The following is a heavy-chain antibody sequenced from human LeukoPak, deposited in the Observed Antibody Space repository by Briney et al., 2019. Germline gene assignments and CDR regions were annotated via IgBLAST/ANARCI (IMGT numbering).Heavy chain of an antibody. CDR1: GYSISSGYY. V-gene: IGHV4-38-2*02. Sequence: PSETLSLTCTVSGYSISSGYYWGWIRQPPVKGLEWIGSIYHSGSTYYNPSLKSRVTISVDTSKNQFSLKLSSVTAADTAVYYCARANMVRGVGSFFDRNWFDPWGQGTLVTVSS. D-gene: IGHD3-10*01. J-gene: IGHJ5*02. CDR2: IYHSGST. CDR3: ARANMVRGVGSFFDRNWFDP.